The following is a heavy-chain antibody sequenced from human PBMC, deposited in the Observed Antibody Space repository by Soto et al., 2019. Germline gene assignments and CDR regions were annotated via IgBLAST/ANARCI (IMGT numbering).Heavy chain of an antibody. V-gene: IGHV1-2*04. CDR1: GYTFTGYY. Sequence: SVKVSCKASGYTFTGYYMHWVRQAPGQGLEWMGWINPNSGGTNYAQKFQGWVTMTRDTSISTAYMELSRLRSDDTAVYYCARGGPSDRYCSGGSCSTNWFDTWGQGTLVTVYS. CDR2: INPNSGGT. D-gene: IGHD2-15*01. J-gene: IGHJ5*02. CDR3: ARGGPSDRYCSGGSCSTNWFDT.